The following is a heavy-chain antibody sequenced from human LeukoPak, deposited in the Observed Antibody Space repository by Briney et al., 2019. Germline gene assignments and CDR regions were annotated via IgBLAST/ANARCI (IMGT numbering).Heavy chain of an antibody. CDR1: GFAFSRHG. CDR2: IPYDGSNK. CDR3: AKGVGGSANYYYMDV. J-gene: IGHJ6*03. D-gene: IGHD3-10*01. V-gene: IGHV3-30*02. Sequence: PGGSLRLSCAASGFAFSRHGIHWVGQAPGKGLEWVTFIPYDGSNKFYTDSVKGRFTISRDNSKNTLYLQMNSLRAEDTAVYYCAKGVGGSANYYYMDVWGKGTTVTVSS.